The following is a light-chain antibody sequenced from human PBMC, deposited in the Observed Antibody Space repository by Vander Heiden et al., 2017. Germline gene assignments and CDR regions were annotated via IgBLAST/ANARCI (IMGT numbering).Light chain of an antibody. CDR2: EVN. CDR3: SSYAGSNTPYV. J-gene: IGLJ1*01. Sequence: QSALTQSPSASGSPGQSVTISCTGTSSDVGAYDYVSWYQQHPGRAPKLMIYEVNKRPSGVPDRVSGSKFGNTASLTVSGLQAEDEADYYCSSYAGSNTPYVFGTGTKVTVL. CDR1: SSDVGAYDY. V-gene: IGLV2-8*01.